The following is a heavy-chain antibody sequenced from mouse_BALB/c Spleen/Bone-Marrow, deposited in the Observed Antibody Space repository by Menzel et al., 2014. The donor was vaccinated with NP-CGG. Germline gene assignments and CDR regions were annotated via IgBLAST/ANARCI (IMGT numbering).Heavy chain of an antibody. V-gene: IGHV7-3*02. CDR1: GFTFTDYY. Sequence: EVQGVESGGGLVQPGGSLRLSCATSGFTFTDYYMSWVRQPPGKALEWLGFIRNKANGYTTEYSASVKGRFTISRDNSQSILYLQMNTLRAEDSATYYCARGGNDLDYWGQGTTLTVSS. CDR2: IRNKANGYTT. CDR3: ARGGNDLDY. J-gene: IGHJ2*01. D-gene: IGHD2-3*01.